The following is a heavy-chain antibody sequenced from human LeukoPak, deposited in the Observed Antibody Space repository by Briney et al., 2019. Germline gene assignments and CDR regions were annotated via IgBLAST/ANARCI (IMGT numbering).Heavy chain of an antibody. CDR2: ISSSSSTI. CDR1: GFTFSSYS. D-gene: IGHD5-18*01. V-gene: IGHV3-48*01. J-gene: IGHJ6*03. Sequence: PGGSLRLSCAASGFTFSSYSMNWVRQAPGKGLEWVSYISSSSSTIYYADSVKGRFTISRDNSKNTLYLQMNSLRAEDTAVYYCARGGYSYGLPYYYMDVWGKGTTVTVSS. CDR3: ARGGYSYGLPYYYMDV.